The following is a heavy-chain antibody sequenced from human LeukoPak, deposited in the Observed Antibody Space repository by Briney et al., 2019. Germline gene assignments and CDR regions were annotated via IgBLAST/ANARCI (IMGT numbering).Heavy chain of an antibody. J-gene: IGHJ4*02. CDR3: AGGKQWSQGTFDY. Sequence: PGGSLRLSCAASGFTFSSYEMNWVRQAPGKGLEWVSYISSSGSTIYYADSVKGRFTISRDNAKNSLYLQMNSLRAEDTAVYYCAGGKQWSQGTFDYWGQGTLVTVSS. CDR2: ISSSGSTI. CDR1: GFTFSSYE. V-gene: IGHV3-48*03. D-gene: IGHD6-19*01.